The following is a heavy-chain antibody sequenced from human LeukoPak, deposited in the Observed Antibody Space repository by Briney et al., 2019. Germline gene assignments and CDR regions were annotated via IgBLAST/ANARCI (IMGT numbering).Heavy chain of an antibody. J-gene: IGHJ4*02. Sequence: ASVKVSCKASGYTFASYGISWVRQASGQGLEWMGWISAYNGNTNYAQKLQGRVTMTTDTSTSTAYMELRSLRSDDTAVYYCARDHYDILTGYYPDYWGQGTLVTVSS. CDR3: ARDHYDILTGYYPDY. CDR2: ISAYNGNT. V-gene: IGHV1-18*04. CDR1: GYTFASYG. D-gene: IGHD3-9*01.